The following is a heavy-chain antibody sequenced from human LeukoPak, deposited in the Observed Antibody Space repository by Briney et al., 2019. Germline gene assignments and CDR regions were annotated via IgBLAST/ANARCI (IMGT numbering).Heavy chain of an antibody. CDR1: GFTFDDYA. Sequence: GGSLRLSCAASGFTFDDYAMHWVRQAPGKGLEWVSGISWNSGSIGYADSVKGRFTISRDNAKNSLYLQMNSLRAEDTAVYYCAKDRGYCSGSSSCNSFDYWGQGTLVTVSS. D-gene: IGHD2-15*01. V-gene: IGHV3-9*01. CDR2: ISWNSGSI. J-gene: IGHJ4*02. CDR3: AKDRGYCSGSSSCNSFDY.